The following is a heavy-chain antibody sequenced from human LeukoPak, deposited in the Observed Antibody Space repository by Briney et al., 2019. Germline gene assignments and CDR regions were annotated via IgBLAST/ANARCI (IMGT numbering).Heavy chain of an antibody. CDR3: ARGDVVVPLDV. V-gene: IGHV4-34*01. D-gene: IGHD2-2*01. CDR2: INHSGST. J-gene: IGHJ6*02. Sequence: SETLSLTCAVYGGSFSGYYWSWLRQPPGKGLEWIGEINHSGSTNYNPSLKSRVTISVDTSKNQFSLKLSSVTAADTAVYYCARGDVVVPLDVWGQGTTVTVSS. CDR1: GGSFSGYY.